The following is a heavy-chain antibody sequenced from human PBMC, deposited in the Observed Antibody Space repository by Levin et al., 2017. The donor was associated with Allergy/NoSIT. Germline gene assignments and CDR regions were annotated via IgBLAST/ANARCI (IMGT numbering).Heavy chain of an antibody. Sequence: GESLKISCKASGYTFISYDINWVRQATGQGLEWMGWMNPNSGNTGFAQKFQGRVTMTRNTSISTAYMELSSLRSEDTAVYYCARVLNYEVDYWGQGTLVTVSS. CDR1: GYTFISYD. CDR3: ARVLNYEVDY. D-gene: IGHD3-22*01. V-gene: IGHV1-8*01. J-gene: IGHJ4*02. CDR2: MNPNSGNT.